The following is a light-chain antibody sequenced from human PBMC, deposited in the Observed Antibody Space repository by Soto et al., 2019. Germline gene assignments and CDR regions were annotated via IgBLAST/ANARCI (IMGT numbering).Light chain of an antibody. CDR2: DAS. V-gene: IGKV3-11*01. J-gene: IGKJ1*01. Sequence: EXVXTXSPAXLSXSPGERATLSCRASQSVSSYLAWYQQKPGQAPRLLIYDASNRATGIPARFSGSGSGTDFTLTISSLEPEDFAVYYCQQRSNWSWTFGQGTKVDIK. CDR3: QQRSNWSWT. CDR1: QSVSSY.